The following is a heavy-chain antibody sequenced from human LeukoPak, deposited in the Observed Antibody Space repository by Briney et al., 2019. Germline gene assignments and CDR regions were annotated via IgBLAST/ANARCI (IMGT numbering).Heavy chain of an antibody. CDR3: ARGGYGSDSGGYAPTILEY. CDR1: GFSLFGYE. Sequence: GGSLRLSCAASGFSLFGYEMNWVRQAPGRGLEWVSYISSGSGARHFAESVRGRFTISRDNAKISLYLQMDSLRDEDTAVYYCARGGYGSDSGGYAPTILEYWGQGTLVTVSS. V-gene: IGHV3-48*03. CDR2: ISSGSGAR. D-gene: IGHD3-22*01. J-gene: IGHJ4*02.